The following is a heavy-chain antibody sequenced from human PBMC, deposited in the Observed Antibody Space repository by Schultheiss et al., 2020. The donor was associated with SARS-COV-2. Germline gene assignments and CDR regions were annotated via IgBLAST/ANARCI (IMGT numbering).Heavy chain of an antibody. Sequence: ASVKVSCKASGYTFTGYYMHWVRQATGQGLEWMGWMNPNSGNTGYAQKLQGRVTMTTDTSTSTAYMELRSLRSDDTAVYYCAKAWGSGWFYYFDYWGQGTLVTVSS. J-gene: IGHJ4*02. D-gene: IGHD6-19*01. CDR3: AKAWGSGWFYYFDY. V-gene: IGHV1-8*02. CDR2: MNPNSGNT. CDR1: GYTFTGYY.